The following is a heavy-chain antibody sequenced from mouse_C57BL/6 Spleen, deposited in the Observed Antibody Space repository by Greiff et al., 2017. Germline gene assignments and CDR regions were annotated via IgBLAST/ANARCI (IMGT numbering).Heavy chain of an antibody. V-gene: IGHV1-63*01. J-gene: IGHJ2*01. D-gene: IGHD3-2*02. CDR1: GYTFTNYW. CDR2: IYPGGGYT. CDR3: ARDSSGYEDIDY. Sequence: QVQLQQSGAELVRPGTSVKMSCKASGYTFTNYWIGWAKQRPGHGLEWIGDIYPGGGYTNYNEKFKGKATLTADKSSSTAYMQFSSLTSEDSAIYYCARDSSGYEDIDYWGQGTTLTVSS.